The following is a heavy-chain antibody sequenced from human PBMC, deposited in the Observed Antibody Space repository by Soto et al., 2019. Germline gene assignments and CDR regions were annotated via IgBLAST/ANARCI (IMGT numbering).Heavy chain of an antibody. CDR3: AREDRDRETGLVPAAIDGMDV. Sequence: QVQLVQSGAEVKKPGSSVKVSCKASGGTFSRYSITWVRQAPGHGLEWIGRIIPIFGIASYAQKFQGRVTITADESTSTAYMELSSVISDDTAVYYCAREDRDRETGLVPAAIDGMDVWGQGTTVTVSS. CDR2: IIPIFGIA. D-gene: IGHD2-2*01. J-gene: IGHJ6*02. V-gene: IGHV1-69*08. CDR1: GGTFSRYS.